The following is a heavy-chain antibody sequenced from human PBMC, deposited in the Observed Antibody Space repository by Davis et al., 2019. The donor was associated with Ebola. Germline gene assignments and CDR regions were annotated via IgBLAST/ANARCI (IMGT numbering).Heavy chain of an antibody. Sequence: GESLKISCEASGFSVSTNYMTWVRQAPGKGLEWVSVTYTGDKTYYPDPVKGRFTIFRDNSRNTLYLQMNNLRAEDTAVYYCARDRFTTDYYYYYIDVWGRGTTVTVSS. CDR1: GFSVSTNY. CDR2: TYTGDKT. J-gene: IGHJ6*03. V-gene: IGHV3-53*01. D-gene: IGHD3-22*01. CDR3: ARDRFTTDYYYYYIDV.